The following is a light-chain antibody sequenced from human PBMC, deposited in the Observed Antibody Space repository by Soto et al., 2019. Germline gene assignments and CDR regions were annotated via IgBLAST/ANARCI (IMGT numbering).Light chain of an antibody. V-gene: IGLV2-23*01. J-gene: IGLJ2*01. Sequence: QSALTQPASVSGSPGQSITISCTGTSSDVGSYNLVSWYQQHPGKAPKLMIYEDTKRPSGVSNRFAGSKSLNTASLTISGLQAEDLADYYCSSYAGSTTYVVFGGGTKLTVL. CDR2: EDT. CDR1: SSDVGSYNL. CDR3: SSYAGSTTYVV.